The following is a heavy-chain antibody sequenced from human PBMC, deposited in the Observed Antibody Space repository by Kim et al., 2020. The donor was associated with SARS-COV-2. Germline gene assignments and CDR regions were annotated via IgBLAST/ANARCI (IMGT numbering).Heavy chain of an antibody. D-gene: IGHD3-22*01. Sequence: GGSLRLSCAASGFTFSSYAMSWVRQAPGKGLEWVSAISGSGGSTYYADSVKGRFTISRDNSKNTLYLQMNSLRAEDTAVYYCAKDLGYYDSSGYGYFDYWGQGTLVTVSS. CDR1: GFTFSSYA. CDR3: AKDLGYYDSSGYGYFDY. V-gene: IGHV3-23*01. CDR2: ISGSGGST. J-gene: IGHJ4*02.